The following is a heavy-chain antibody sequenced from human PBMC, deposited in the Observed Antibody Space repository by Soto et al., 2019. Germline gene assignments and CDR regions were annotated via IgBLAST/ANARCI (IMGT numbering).Heavy chain of an antibody. V-gene: IGHV5-51*01. Sequence: GESLKISCKGSGYNFPNHWIGWVRQMPGKGLEWMAIIYPGDSETRYSPSFQGQVTISVDKSNSTAYLQWSSLRASDSAMYYCARPAYSYAYLSYTDYWGLGTLVTVPS. CDR1: GYNFPNHW. CDR3: ARPAYSYAYLSYTDY. D-gene: IGHD3-16*01. CDR2: IYPGDSET. J-gene: IGHJ4*02.